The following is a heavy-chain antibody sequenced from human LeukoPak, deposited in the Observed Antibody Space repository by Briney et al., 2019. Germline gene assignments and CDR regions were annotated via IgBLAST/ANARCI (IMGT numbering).Heavy chain of an antibody. J-gene: IGHJ4*02. CDR1: GGSISSYY. Sequence: SETLSLTCTVSGGSISSYYWSWIRQPAGKGLEWIGRIYTSGSTNYNPSLKSRVTMSVDTSKNQFSLKLSSVTAADTAVYYCARDWYYYGSGSYYFDYWGQGTLVTVSS. CDR2: IYTSGST. V-gene: IGHV4-4*07. D-gene: IGHD3-10*01. CDR3: ARDWYYYGSGSYYFDY.